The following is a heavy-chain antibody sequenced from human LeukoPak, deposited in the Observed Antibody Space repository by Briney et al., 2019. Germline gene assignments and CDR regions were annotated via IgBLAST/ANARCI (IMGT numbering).Heavy chain of an antibody. J-gene: IGHJ4*02. CDR2: IKQDGSEK. D-gene: IGHD3-9*01. Sequence: GGSLRLSCAASGFTFRSYGMSWVRQAPGKGLEWVANIKQDGSEKYYVDSVKGRFTISRDNAKNSLYLQMNSLRAEDTAVYYCARDKDVLRYFDWLFSDYYFDYWGQGTLVTVSS. CDR1: GFTFRSYG. V-gene: IGHV3-7*01. CDR3: ARDKDVLRYFDWLFSDYYFDY.